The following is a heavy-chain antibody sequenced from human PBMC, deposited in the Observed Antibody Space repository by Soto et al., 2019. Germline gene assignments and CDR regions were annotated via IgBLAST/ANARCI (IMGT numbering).Heavy chain of an antibody. CDR1: GFTFSSYA. CDR3: AREEPAGEGAYDY. J-gene: IGHJ4*02. Sequence: QVQLVESGGGVVQPGRSLRLSCAASGFTFSSYAMHWVRQAPGKGLEWVAVISYDGSNKYYADSVKGRFTISRDNSKNTLYLQMNSLRADDTAVYYCAREEPAGEGAYDYGGQGTLVTVSS. D-gene: IGHD1-26*01. V-gene: IGHV3-30-3*01. CDR2: ISYDGSNK.